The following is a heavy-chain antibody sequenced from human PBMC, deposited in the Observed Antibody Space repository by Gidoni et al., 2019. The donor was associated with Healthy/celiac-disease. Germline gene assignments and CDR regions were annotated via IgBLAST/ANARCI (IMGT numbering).Heavy chain of an antibody. CDR3: ARVTRDSSSRGYFDY. J-gene: IGHJ4*02. CDR1: GGSFSGYY. V-gene: IGHV4-34*01. Sequence: QVQLQQWGAGLLKPSETLSLTCAVYGGSFSGYYWSWIRQPPGKGLEWIGEINHSGSTNYNPSLKSRVTISVDTSKNQFSLKLSSVTAADTAVYYCARVTRDSSSRGYFDYWGQGTLVTVSS. CDR2: INHSGST. D-gene: IGHD6-6*01.